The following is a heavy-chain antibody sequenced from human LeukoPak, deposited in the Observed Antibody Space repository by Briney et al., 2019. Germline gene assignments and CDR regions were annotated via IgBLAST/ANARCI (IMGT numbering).Heavy chain of an antibody. Sequence: GASVKVSCKASGGTFSSYAISWVRQAPGQGLEWMGGIIPIFGTANYAQKFQGRVTITTDESTSTAYMELSSLRSEDTAVCYCARDGEMAAIYFDYWGQGTLVTVSS. CDR1: GGTFSSYA. J-gene: IGHJ4*02. D-gene: IGHD5-24*01. CDR3: ARDGEMAAIYFDY. CDR2: IIPIFGTA. V-gene: IGHV1-69*05.